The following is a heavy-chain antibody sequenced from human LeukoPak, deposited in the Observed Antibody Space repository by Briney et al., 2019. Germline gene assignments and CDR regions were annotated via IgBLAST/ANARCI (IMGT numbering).Heavy chain of an antibody. D-gene: IGHD2-2*01. J-gene: IGHJ2*01. V-gene: IGHV4-34*01. Sequence: SETLSLTCAVYGGSFSGYYWSWIRQPPGKGLEWIGEINHNGSTNYNPSLKSRVTISVDTSKNQFSLKLSPVTAADTAVYYCARGTGYARYFDLWGRGTLVTVSS. CDR3: ARGTGYARYFDL. CDR2: INHNGST. CDR1: GGSFSGYY.